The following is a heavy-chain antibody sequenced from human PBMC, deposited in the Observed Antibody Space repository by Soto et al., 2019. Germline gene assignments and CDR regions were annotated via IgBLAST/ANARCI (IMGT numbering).Heavy chain of an antibody. J-gene: IGHJ3*02. D-gene: IGHD2-15*01. Sequence: QLQLQESGSGLVKPSQTLSLTCAVSGGSISSGGYSWSWIRQPPGKGLEWIGYIYHSGSTYYNPSLNSGVTISVDRSKNQFSLKLSSVTAAVTAVYYCVRVEGYRDASDIWSQGTMVTVSS. V-gene: IGHV4-30-2*01. CDR2: IYHSGST. CDR1: GGSISSGGYS. CDR3: VRVEGYRDASDI.